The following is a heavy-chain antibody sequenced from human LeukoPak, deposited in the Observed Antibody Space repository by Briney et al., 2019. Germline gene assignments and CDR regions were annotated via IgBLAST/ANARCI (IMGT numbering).Heavy chain of an antibody. CDR1: GFTFSDFH. J-gene: IGHJ4*02. V-gene: IGHV3-11*01. CDR2: ITNSGSDI. D-gene: IGHD6-13*01. CDR3: ACPYRSRFDY. Sequence: GSLRLSCVVSGFTFSDFHMSWLRQAPGKGLEWISYITNSGSDIEYADSVKGRFTISWDNAKKSLHLEMNTLRAEDTAIYYCACPYRSRFDYWGQGTLVTVSS.